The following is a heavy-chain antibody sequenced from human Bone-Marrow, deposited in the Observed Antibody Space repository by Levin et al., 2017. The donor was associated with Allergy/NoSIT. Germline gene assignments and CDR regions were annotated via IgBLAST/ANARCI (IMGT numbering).Heavy chain of an antibody. V-gene: IGHV7-4-1*02. Sequence: WASVKVSCKASGYTFTSYAMNWVRQAPGQGLEWMGWINTNTGNPTYAQGFTGRFVFSLDTSVSTAYLQISSLKAEDTAVYYCARELSSSWYVEVVFDYWGQGTLVTVSS. J-gene: IGHJ4*02. CDR2: INTNTGNP. CDR3: ARELSSSWYVEVVFDY. D-gene: IGHD6-13*01. CDR1: GYTFTSYA.